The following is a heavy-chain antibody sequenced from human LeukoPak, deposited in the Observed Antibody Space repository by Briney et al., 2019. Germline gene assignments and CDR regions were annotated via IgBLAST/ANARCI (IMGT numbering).Heavy chain of an antibody. CDR3: ATIVATTLLYFDY. CDR1: GYSISSGYY. V-gene: IGHV4-38-2*01. J-gene: IGHJ4*02. CDR2: IYHSGST. D-gene: IGHD5-12*01. Sequence: PSETLSLTCAVSGYSISSGYYWGWIRQPPGKGLEWIGSIYHSGSTYYNPSLKSRVTISVDTSKNQFSLKLSSVTAADTAVYYCATIVATTLLYFDYWGQGTLVTVSS.